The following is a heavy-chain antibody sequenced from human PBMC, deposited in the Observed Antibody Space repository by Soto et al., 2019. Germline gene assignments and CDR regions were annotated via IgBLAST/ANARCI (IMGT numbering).Heavy chain of an antibody. V-gene: IGHV4-30-4*01. CDR2: IYYSGST. J-gene: IGHJ6*02. D-gene: IGHD6-13*01. Sequence: QVQLQESGPGLVKPSQTLSLTCTVSGGSISSGDYYWSWIRQPPGKGLEWIGYIYYSGSTYYNPSLKSRVTISVDTSKSQFSLKLASVTAADTAVYYCASSIAARHYYFYGMDVWGQGTTVTVS. CDR1: GGSISSGDYY. CDR3: ASSIAARHYYFYGMDV.